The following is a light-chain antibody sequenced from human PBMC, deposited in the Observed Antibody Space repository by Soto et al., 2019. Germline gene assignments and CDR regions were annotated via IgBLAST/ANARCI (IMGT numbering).Light chain of an antibody. CDR3: QQYDVSPIT. J-gene: IGKJ5*01. CDR2: GAS. CDR1: QSVSNNY. Sequence: EIVLTQSPGTLSLSPGERATLSCRASQSVSNNYLAWYQQKPGQAPRLLIYGASNRATGIPERFSGSGSGTDFTLTITRLEPEDFAVYFCQQYDVSPITFGLGIRLE. V-gene: IGKV3-20*01.